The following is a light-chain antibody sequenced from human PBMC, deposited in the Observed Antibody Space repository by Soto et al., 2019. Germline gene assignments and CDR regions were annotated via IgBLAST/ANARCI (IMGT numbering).Light chain of an antibody. CDR3: QQYNNCWT. J-gene: IGKJ1*01. CDR2: GAS. Sequence: EIVMTQSPATLSVSPGERATLSCRASQSVSSNLAWYQQKPGQAPRLLIYGASTRATGIPARFSGSGSGTEFTLTISSLQSEDCAVYYCQQYNNCWTFGQGTKVEIK. CDR1: QSVSSN. V-gene: IGKV3-15*01.